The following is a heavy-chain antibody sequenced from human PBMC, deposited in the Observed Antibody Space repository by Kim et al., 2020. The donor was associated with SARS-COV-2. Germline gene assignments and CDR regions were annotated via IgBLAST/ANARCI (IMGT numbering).Heavy chain of an antibody. Sequence: GGSLRLSCAVSGFIFSNYAMSWVRQAPGKGLEWVSGISGGGGTTYYADSVKGRFTMSRDNSKNTLYLQMNSLRAEDTAIYYCAKNEEWYGSGSYAWFDPWGQRTLVTVSS. V-gene: IGHV3-23*01. CDR1: GFIFSNYA. J-gene: IGHJ5*02. CDR2: ISGGGGTT. D-gene: IGHD3-10*01. CDR3: AKNEEWYGSGSYAWFDP.